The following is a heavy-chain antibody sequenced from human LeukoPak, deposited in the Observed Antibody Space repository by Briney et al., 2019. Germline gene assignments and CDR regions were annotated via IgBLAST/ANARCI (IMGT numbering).Heavy chain of an antibody. V-gene: IGHV1-69*05. CDR1: GGTFSGYA. Sequence: SVKVSCKASGGTFSGYAISWVRQAPGQGLEWMGGIIPIFGTANYAQKFQGRVTITTDESTSTAYMELSSLRSEDTAVYYCAREYNWNYPSLGYWGQGTLVTVSS. CDR2: IIPIFGTA. CDR3: AREYNWNYPSLGY. D-gene: IGHD1-7*01. J-gene: IGHJ4*02.